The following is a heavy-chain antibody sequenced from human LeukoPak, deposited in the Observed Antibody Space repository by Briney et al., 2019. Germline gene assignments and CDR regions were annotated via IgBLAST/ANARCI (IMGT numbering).Heavy chain of an antibody. V-gene: IGHV3-30*02. J-gene: IGHJ4*02. D-gene: IGHD6-6*01. CDR1: GFTFSSYG. CDR2: IRYVGSNK. CDR3: AKDREYSSPEGLDY. Sequence: GGSLRLSCAASGFTFSSYGMHWVRQAPGKGLEWVAFIRYVGSNKYYADSVKGRFTISRDNSKNTLYLQMNSLRAEDTAVYYCAKDREYSSPEGLDYWGQGTLVTVSS.